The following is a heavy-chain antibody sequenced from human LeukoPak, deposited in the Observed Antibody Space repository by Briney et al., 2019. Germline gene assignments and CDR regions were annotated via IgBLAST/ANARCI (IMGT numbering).Heavy chain of an antibody. V-gene: IGHV3-53*01. Sequence: PGGSLRLSCVASGFAVDNNYMSWVRRAPGKGLECVSVIYYNGSASYADSVKGRFTISRDNSKNTLFLQMNSLRAEDTAVYYCARDAPYYYDSSGYRLSYFDYWGQGTLVTVSS. CDR1: GFAVDNNY. D-gene: IGHD3-22*01. CDR3: ARDAPYYYDSSGYRLSYFDY. J-gene: IGHJ4*02. CDR2: IYYNGSA.